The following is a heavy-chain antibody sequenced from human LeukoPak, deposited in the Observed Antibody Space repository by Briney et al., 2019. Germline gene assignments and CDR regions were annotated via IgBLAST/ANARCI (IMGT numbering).Heavy chain of an antibody. D-gene: IGHD2-15*01. Sequence: ASVKVSCKASGYTFTSYAMNWVRQAPGQGLEWMGWINTNTGNPTYAQGFTGRFVFSLDTSVSTAYLQISSLKAEDTAVYYCAREVYCSGGSCYTYDAFDIWGQGTMVTVSS. J-gene: IGHJ3*02. CDR2: INTNTGNP. CDR1: GYTFTSYA. CDR3: AREVYCSGGSCYTYDAFDI. V-gene: IGHV7-4-1*02.